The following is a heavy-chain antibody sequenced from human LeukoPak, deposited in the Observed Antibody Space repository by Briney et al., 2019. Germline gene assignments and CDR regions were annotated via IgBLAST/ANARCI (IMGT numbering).Heavy chain of an antibody. V-gene: IGHV3-30-3*01. Sequence: GSLRLSCAASGFTFSSYAMHWVRQAPGKGLEWVAVISYDGSNKYYADSVKGRFTISRDNSKNTLYLQMNSLRAEDTAVYYCARVSSSYYDILTGPTFDYWGQGTLVTASS. J-gene: IGHJ4*02. CDR3: ARVSSSYYDILTGPTFDY. CDR2: ISYDGSNK. CDR1: GFTFSSYA. D-gene: IGHD3-9*01.